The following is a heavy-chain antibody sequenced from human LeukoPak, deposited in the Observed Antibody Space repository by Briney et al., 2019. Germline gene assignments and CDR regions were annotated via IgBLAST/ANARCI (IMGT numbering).Heavy chain of an antibody. CDR3: ARVEKWLRLMGGFDY. D-gene: IGHD5-12*01. CDR1: GGTFSSYA. CDR2: IIPIFGTA. J-gene: IGHJ4*02. Sequence: GASVKVSCKASGGTFSSYAISWVRQAPGQGLEWMGGIIPIFGTANYAQKFQGRVTITADESTSTAYMELSSLRSEDTAVYYCARVEKWLRLMGGFDYWGQGTLVTVSS. V-gene: IGHV1-69*13.